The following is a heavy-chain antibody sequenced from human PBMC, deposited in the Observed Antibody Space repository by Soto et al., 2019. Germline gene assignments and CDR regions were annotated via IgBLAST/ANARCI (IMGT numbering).Heavy chain of an antibody. CDR1: GCSISSYY. J-gene: IGHJ5*02. CDR3: ARRGGYDILTGYFDP. Sequence: PSETLSLTCPFSGCSISSYYWSWIRQPPGKGLEWIGYIYYSGSTNYNPSLKNRVTISVDTSKNQFSLKLSSVTAADTAVYYCARRGGYDILTGYFDPWGQGTLVTAPQ. V-gene: IGHV4-59*08. D-gene: IGHD3-9*01. CDR2: IYYSGST.